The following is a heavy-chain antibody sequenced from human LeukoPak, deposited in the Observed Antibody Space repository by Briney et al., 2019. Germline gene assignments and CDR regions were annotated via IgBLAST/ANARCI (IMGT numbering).Heavy chain of an antibody. CDR1: GFTFSTHE. J-gene: IGHJ4*01. V-gene: IGHV3-48*03. Sequence: GGSLRLSCVASGFTFSTHEMSWVRQAPGKGLEWVSYIDINGSPTHYADSVKGRFTISRDNAKNSLYLQMSSLRAEDTAVYYCARDGTAAGLYFDLWGQGTLVTVSS. CDR3: ARDGTAAGLYFDL. CDR2: IDINGSPT. D-gene: IGHD6-13*01.